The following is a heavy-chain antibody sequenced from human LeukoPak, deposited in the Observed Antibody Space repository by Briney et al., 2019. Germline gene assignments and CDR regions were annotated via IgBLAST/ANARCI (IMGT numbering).Heavy chain of an antibody. CDR1: GYSISSGYY. J-gene: IGHJ4*02. CDR3: ARDPSGGSIDY. V-gene: IGHV4-38-2*02. CDR2: IYHSGST. Sequence: SETLSLTCAVSGYSISSGYYWGWIRQPPGKGLEWIGSIYHSGSTYYNPSLKSRVTISVDTSKNQFSLKLSSVTAADTAVYYCARDPSGGSIDYWGQGTLVTVSS. D-gene: IGHD2-15*01.